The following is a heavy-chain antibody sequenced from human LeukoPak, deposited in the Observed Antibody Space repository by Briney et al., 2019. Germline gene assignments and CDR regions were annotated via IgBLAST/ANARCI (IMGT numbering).Heavy chain of an antibody. D-gene: IGHD3-10*02. V-gene: IGHV3-48*04. CDR2: ISSSGSTI. CDR1: GFTFSSYG. J-gene: IGHJ6*04. Sequence: TGGSLRLSCAASGFTFSSYGMSWARPAPGKGLEGVSYISSSGSTIYYADSVKGRFTISRDNAKNSLYLQMNSLRAEDTAVYYCAELGITMIGGVWGKGTTVTISS. CDR3: AELGITMIGGV.